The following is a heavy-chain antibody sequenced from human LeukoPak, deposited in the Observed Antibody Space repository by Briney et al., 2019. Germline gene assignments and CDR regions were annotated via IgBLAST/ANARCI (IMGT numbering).Heavy chain of an antibody. D-gene: IGHD3-10*01. Sequence: PGGSLRLSCAASGFTFSSYAMHWVRQAPGKGLEWVAVISYDGSNKYYADSVKGRFTISRDNSKNTLYLQMNSLRAEDTAVYYCARDTAPRLWLNWYYYGMDVWGQGTTVTVSS. CDR2: ISYDGSNK. J-gene: IGHJ6*02. CDR3: ARDTAPRLWLNWYYYGMDV. V-gene: IGHV3-30-3*01. CDR1: GFTFSSYA.